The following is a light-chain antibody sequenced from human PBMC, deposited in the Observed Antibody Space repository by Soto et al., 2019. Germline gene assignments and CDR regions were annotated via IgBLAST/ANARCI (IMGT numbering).Light chain of an antibody. CDR3: QQYGSSSLT. CDR2: GAS. J-gene: IGKJ4*01. Sequence: EIVLTQSPGTLSLSPGERATLSCRASQSVSSSYLAWYQQKPGQAPRLLIYGASSRATGIPDRFNGSGSGTDFTLTISRLEPEDFAVYYCQQYGSSSLTFGGGTKVEIK. V-gene: IGKV3-20*01. CDR1: QSVSSSY.